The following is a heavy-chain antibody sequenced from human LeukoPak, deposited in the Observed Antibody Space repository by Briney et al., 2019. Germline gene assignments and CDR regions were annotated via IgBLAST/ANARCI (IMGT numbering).Heavy chain of an antibody. D-gene: IGHD3-10*01. V-gene: IGHV3-9*01. Sequence: GGSLRLSCAASGFTFDDYAMHWVRQAPGKGLEWVSGISWNSGSIGYADSVKGRFTISRDNAKNSLYLQMNSLRAEDTALYYCAAESYGSGSAAFDYWGQGTLVTVSS. J-gene: IGHJ4*02. CDR3: AAESYGSGSAAFDY. CDR2: ISWNSGSI. CDR1: GFTFDDYA.